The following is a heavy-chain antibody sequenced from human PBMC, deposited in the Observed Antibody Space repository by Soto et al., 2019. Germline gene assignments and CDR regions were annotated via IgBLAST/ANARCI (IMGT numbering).Heavy chain of an antibody. J-gene: IGHJ4*02. CDR3: ARPTEPDCGGECYSCPLDY. Sequence: DVQVVESGGGLVQPGGSLRLSCTVSGFTVSDHYMSWVRQAPGKGLEWVSVIYPGGNPYYPASVKGRFTISRDDSRNTLHIQMNSLRVEETSVYYCARPTEPDCGGECYSCPLDYWGQGSLVTVSP. V-gene: IGHV3-66*01. D-gene: IGHD2-21*01. CDR1: GFTVSDHY. CDR2: IYPGGNP.